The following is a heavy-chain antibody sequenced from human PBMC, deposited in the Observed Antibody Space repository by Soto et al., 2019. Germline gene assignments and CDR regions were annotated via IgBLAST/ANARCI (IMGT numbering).Heavy chain of an antibody. CDR1: GFRFDDYG. D-gene: IGHD4-17*01. CDR2: ISRDSRSI. CDR3: VKDAVTTVAYYFDY. Sequence: GGSLRLSCEVSGFRFDDYGMRWVRQAPGKGLEWIAGISRDSRSISYGASMKGRFTISRDNAKNSLYLQLNSLRADDTAFYYCVKDAVTTVAYYFDYWGQGALVTVSS. J-gene: IGHJ4*02. V-gene: IGHV3-9*01.